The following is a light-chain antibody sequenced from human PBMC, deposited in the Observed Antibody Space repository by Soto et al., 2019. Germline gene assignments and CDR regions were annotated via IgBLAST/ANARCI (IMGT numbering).Light chain of an antibody. CDR1: QSINTY. V-gene: IGKV1-39*01. J-gene: IGKJ1*01. CDR2: GAS. CDR3: QQYKDSVWT. Sequence: DIQMTQSPSSLSASVGDRVTITCQTSQSINTYLNWYQQKPGKAPKLLIYGASSLQSGVPLRFSGSGSGTDFTLTISSLEPEDFATYYCQQYKDSVWTFGQGTKV.